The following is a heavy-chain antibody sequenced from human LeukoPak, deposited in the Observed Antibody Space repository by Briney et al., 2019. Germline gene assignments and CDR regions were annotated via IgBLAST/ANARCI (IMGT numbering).Heavy chain of an antibody. CDR1: GLTFSISG. D-gene: IGHD4/OR15-4a*01. V-gene: IGHV3-30*02. Sequence: GGSLRLSCAVSGLTFSISGMHWVRQAPGKGLEWVTFIRDDGSSEHYADSVKGRLTVSRDHSKNTLYLQMNSLTLEDTAVYYCAKLVDYCEGRTCFTTYYYTDIWGKGTTVTVSS. CDR3: AKLVDYCEGRTCFTTYYYTDI. CDR2: IRDDGSSE. J-gene: IGHJ6*03.